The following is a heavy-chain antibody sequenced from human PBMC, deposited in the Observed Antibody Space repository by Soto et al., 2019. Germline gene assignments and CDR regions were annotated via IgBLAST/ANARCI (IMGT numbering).Heavy chain of an antibody. J-gene: IGHJ3*02. D-gene: IGHD2-8*01. CDR3: ERWCVISVLNLTAFDI. CDR1: GGSVSNYY. Sequence: SETLSLTCSVSGGSVSNYYWNWMRQSPGRGLEWIGFISYSGSTHYNAALKSRVTITIDTSRNQFSLTLRSVTAADSAVYYCERWCVISVLNLTAFDIWGQGKMVTVSS. CDR2: ISYSGST. V-gene: IGHV4-59*08.